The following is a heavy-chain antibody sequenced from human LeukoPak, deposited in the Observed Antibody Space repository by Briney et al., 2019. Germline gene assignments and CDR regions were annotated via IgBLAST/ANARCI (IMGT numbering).Heavy chain of an antibody. CDR1: GDSISTSNSY. D-gene: IGHD4-17*01. J-gene: IGHJ4*02. V-gene: IGHV4-39*07. Sequence: SETLSLTCIVSGDSISTSNSYWGWIRQPPGEGLEWIGSIYYSGSTYYNTSLKSRVTISVDTSKNQFSLKLSSVTAADTAVYYCARDLGGDYGDPRVYWGQGTLVTVSS. CDR2: IYYSGST. CDR3: ARDLGGDYGDPRVY.